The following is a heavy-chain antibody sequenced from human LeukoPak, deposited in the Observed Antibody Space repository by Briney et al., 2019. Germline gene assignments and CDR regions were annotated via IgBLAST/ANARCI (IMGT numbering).Heavy chain of an antibody. CDR3: ARIAAAGNRRLNY. V-gene: IGHV1-8*01. CDR1: GYTFTSYD. Sequence: ASVKVSCKASGYTFTSYDINWVRQATGQGLEWMGWMNPNSGITGYAQKFQGRITMTRNTSISTAYMELSSLTSEDTAVYYCARIAAAGNRRLNYWGQGTLVTASS. CDR2: MNPNSGIT. J-gene: IGHJ4*02. D-gene: IGHD6-13*01.